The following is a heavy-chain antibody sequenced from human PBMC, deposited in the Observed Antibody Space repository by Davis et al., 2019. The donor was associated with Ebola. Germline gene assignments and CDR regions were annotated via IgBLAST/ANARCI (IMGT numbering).Heavy chain of an antibody. CDR1: GDSISSGSYY. V-gene: IGHV4-61*09. Sequence: SETLSLTCTVSGDSISSGSYYWSWIRQPAGKGLEWIGHIYTRGSTNYNPSLKSRVTISVDTSKNQFSLSLTSATAADTAVYFCARLSGLFSSSSGALYFDLWGRGTLVSVSS. CDR3: ARLSGLFSSSSGALYFDL. D-gene: IGHD6-6*01. CDR2: IYTRGST. J-gene: IGHJ2*01.